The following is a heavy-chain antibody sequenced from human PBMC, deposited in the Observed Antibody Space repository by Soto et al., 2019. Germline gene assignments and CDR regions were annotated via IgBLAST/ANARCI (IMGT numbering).Heavy chain of an antibody. D-gene: IGHD4-17*01. CDR3: AKGLRWSPGGYFDY. J-gene: IGHJ4*02. CDR2: ISYDGSNK. Sequence: SLRLSCAASGFTFSSYGMHWVRQAPGKGLEWAAVISYDGSNKYYADSVKGRFTISRDNSKNTLYLQMNSLRAEDTAVYYCAKGLRWSPGGYFDYWGQGTLVTVSS. CDR1: GFTFSSYG. V-gene: IGHV3-30*18.